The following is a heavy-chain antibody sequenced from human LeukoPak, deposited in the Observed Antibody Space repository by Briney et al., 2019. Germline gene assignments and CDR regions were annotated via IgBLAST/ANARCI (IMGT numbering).Heavy chain of an antibody. CDR3: ARLYPTRGYSSSWYLSTQYYFDY. J-gene: IGHJ4*02. CDR1: GGSISSSSYY. D-gene: IGHD6-13*01. V-gene: IGHV4-39*01. CDR2: IYYSGST. Sequence: NTSETLSLTCTVSGGSISSSSYYWGWIRQPPGKGLEWIGSIYYSGSTYYNPSLKSRVTISVGTSKNQFSLKLSSVTAADTAVYYCARLYPTRGYSSSWYLSTQYYFDYWGQGTLVTVSS.